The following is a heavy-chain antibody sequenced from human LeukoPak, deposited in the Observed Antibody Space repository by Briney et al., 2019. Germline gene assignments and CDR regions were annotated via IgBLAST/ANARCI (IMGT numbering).Heavy chain of an antibody. Sequence: GASVEVSCKASGGTFSSYAISWVRQAPGQGLEWMGGIIPIFGTANYAQKFQGRVTITADESTSTAYMELSSLRSDDTAVYYCARFESGPGCWFDPWGQGTLVTVSS. D-gene: IGHD1-14*01. CDR2: IIPIFGTA. CDR3: ARFESGPGCWFDP. V-gene: IGHV1-69*13. J-gene: IGHJ5*02. CDR1: GGTFSSYA.